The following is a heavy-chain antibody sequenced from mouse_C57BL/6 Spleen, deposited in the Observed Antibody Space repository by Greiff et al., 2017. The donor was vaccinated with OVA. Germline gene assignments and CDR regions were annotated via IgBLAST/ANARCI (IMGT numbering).Heavy chain of an antibody. CDR2: IYPRSGNT. CDR3: ARSLRSYAMDY. J-gene: IGHJ4*01. Sequence: VQLVESGAELARPGASVKLSCKASGYTFTSYGISWVKHRTGQGLEWIGEIYPRSGNTYYNEKFKGKATLTADKSSSTAYMELRSLTSEDSAVYFCARSLRSYAMDYWGQGTSVTVSS. CDR1: GYTFTSYG. D-gene: IGHD1-1*01. V-gene: IGHV1-81*01.